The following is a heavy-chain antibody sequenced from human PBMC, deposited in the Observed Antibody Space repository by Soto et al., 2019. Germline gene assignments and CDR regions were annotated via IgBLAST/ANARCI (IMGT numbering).Heavy chain of an antibody. CDR3: ARGGTFPHNRGVLDY. V-gene: IGHV1-3*01. J-gene: IGHJ4*02. D-gene: IGHD3-10*01. CDR1: GYTFTSYA. CDR2: INAGNGNT. Sequence: ASVKVSCKASGYTFTSYAMHLVRQAPGQRLEWMGWINAGNGNTKYSQKFQGRVTITRDTSASTAYMELSSLRSEDTAVYYCARGGTFPHNRGVLDYWGQGTLVTVSS.